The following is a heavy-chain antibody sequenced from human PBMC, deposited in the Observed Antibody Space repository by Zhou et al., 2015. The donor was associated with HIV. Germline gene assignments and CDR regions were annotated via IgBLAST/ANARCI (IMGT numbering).Heavy chain of an antibody. CDR1: GYTLGNYG. Sequence: QVHLVQSATEVKKSGASVKVSCKASGYTLGNYGVSWVRQAPGKGLEWMGWTYNGYTKYAPKFQDRVTMTTDTSTSTAYMEMRSLTSDDTAVYYCARDSTSMLTLLVDYWGQGTLVIVSA. CDR2: TYNGYT. D-gene: IGHD4/OR15-4a*01. J-gene: IGHJ4*02. CDR3: ARDSTSMLTLLVDY. V-gene: IGHV1-18*01.